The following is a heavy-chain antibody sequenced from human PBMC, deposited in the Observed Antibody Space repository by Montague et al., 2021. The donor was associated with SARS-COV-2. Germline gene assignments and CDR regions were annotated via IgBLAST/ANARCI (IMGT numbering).Heavy chain of an antibody. CDR2: IYYSGST. D-gene: IGHD3-22*01. CDR3: ARFPTSYYYDSKAAPATPDAFDI. J-gene: IGHJ3*02. V-gene: IGHV4-39*01. CDR1: GGSISSSSYY. Sequence: SETLSLTYTVSGGSISSSSYYWGWIRQPPGKGLEWIGSIYYSGSTYYNPSLKSRVTISVDTSKNRFSLKLSSVTAADTAVYYCARFPTSYYYDSKAAPATPDAFDIWGQGTMVTVSS.